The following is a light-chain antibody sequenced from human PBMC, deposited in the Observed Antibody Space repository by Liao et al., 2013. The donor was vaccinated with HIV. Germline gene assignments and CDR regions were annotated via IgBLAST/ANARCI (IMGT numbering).Light chain of an antibody. CDR3: QAWDSSTGV. Sequence: SYELTQPHSVSVATAQMARITCGENNIGSNAVLWHQQKPGQAPVLVMYYDQNRPSGIPERISGSNSGNTATLTISGTQAMDEADYYCQAWDSSTGVFGGGTKLTVL. CDR2: YDQ. CDR1: NIGSNA. J-gene: IGLJ3*02. V-gene: IGLV3-12*02.